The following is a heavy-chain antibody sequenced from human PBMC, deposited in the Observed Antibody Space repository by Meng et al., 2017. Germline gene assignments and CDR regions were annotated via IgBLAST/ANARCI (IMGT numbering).Heavy chain of an antibody. V-gene: IGHV3-53*01. D-gene: IGHD5-18*01. CDR3: VLDTAIGGTDY. CDR2: IYSGGST. J-gene: IGHJ4*02. CDR1: GFTVSSNY. Sequence: GESLKISCAASGFTVSSNYMSWVRRAPGKGLEWVSVIYSGGSTYYADSVKGRFTISRDNSKNTLYLQMNSLRAEDTAVYYCVLDTAIGGTDYWGQGTLVTVSS.